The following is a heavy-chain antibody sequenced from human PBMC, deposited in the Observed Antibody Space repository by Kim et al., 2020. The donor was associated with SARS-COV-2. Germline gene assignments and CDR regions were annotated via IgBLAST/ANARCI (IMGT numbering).Heavy chain of an antibody. J-gene: IGHJ6*02. V-gene: IGHV3-30*01. Sequence: NKSHADAVERRFTIYRDNSKNKLSLKMNSLSAEDTAVYYCARSGSGSGMDVWGQGTTVTVSS. CDR2: NK. CDR3: ARSGSGSGMDV. D-gene: IGHD5-12*01.